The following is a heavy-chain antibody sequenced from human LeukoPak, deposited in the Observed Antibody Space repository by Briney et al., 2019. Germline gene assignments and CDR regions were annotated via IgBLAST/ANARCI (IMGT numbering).Heavy chain of an antibody. CDR2: ISSNGGST. V-gene: IGHV3-64D*09. J-gene: IGHJ6*02. CDR1: GFTFSSYA. Sequence: GGSLRLSCSASGFTFSSYAMHWVRQAPGKGLEYVSAISSNGGSTYYADSVKGRFTISRDNSKNTLYLQMSSLRAEDTAVYYCVKLSEKWQYYDFWSGYPEPGGMDVWGQGTTVTVSS. CDR3: VKLSEKWQYYDFWSGYPEPGGMDV. D-gene: IGHD3-3*01.